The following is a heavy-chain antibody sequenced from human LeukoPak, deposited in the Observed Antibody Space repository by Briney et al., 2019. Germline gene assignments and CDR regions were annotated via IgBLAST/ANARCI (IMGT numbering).Heavy chain of an antibody. J-gene: IGHJ5*02. V-gene: IGHV4-34*01. CDR2: INHSGST. D-gene: IGHD3-3*01. CDR3: ARGPRATIFGVVIFGYWFDP. Sequence: PSETLSLTCAVYGGSLSGYYWSWIRQPPGKGLEWIGEINHSGSTNYNPSLKSRVTISVDTSKNQFSLKLSSVSAADTAVYYCARGPRATIFGVVIFGYWFDPWGQGTLVTVSS. CDR1: GGSLSGYY.